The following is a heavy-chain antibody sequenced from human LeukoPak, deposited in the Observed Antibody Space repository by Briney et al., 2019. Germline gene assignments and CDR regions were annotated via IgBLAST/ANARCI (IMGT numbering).Heavy chain of an antibody. CDR2: INNDGRST. CDR3: AKHYYYNMDV. J-gene: IGHJ6*02. Sequence: PGGSLRLSCAASGFTFNSYWMHWVRQAPGKGLVWASGINNDGRSTTYADSVKGRFTISRDNAKNTVHLQMNSLRAEDTAVYYCAKHYYYNMDVWGQGTTVTVSS. CDR1: GFTFNSYW. V-gene: IGHV3-74*01.